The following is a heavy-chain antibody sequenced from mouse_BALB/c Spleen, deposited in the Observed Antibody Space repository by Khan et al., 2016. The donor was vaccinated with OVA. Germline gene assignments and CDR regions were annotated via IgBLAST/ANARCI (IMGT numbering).Heavy chain of an antibody. CDR2: ISSAGTYT. CDR1: GFTFSTFV. D-gene: IGHD2-1*01. Sequence: EVELVESGGGLVKPGGSLKLSCSASGFTFSTFVMSWVRQTPEKRLEWVGTISSAGTYTYFYDSVKGRFTISGDNAKNTLYLQMNSLRSEDTAMFYCTNGNYAWFAYWGQGTLVTVSA. J-gene: IGHJ3*01. CDR3: TNGNYAWFAY. V-gene: IGHV5-9-1*01.